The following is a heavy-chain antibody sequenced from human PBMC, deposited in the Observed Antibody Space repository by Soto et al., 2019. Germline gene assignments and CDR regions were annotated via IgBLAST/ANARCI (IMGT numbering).Heavy chain of an antibody. V-gene: IGHV1-46*03. CDR2: INPSGGST. Sequence: QVQLVQSGAEVKKPGASVKVSCKASGYTFTSYYMHWVRQAPGQGLEWMGIINPSGGSTSYAQKSQGRVTMTRDTSTSTVYRELSSLRSEDTAVYYCARVYCSGGSCYSGWFDPWGQGTLVTVSS. CDR3: ARVYCSGGSCYSGWFDP. J-gene: IGHJ5*02. D-gene: IGHD2-15*01. CDR1: GYTFTSYY.